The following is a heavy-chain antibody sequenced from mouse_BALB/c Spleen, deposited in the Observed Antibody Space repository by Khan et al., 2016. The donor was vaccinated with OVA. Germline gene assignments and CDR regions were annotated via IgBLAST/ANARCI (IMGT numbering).Heavy chain of an antibody. CDR1: GYSITSGYR. Sequence: EVQLQESGPGLVKPSQSLSLTCSVTGYSITSGYRWNWIRQFPGNKLEWMGYISYDGSNNYNPSLKNRISITRDTSKNHFFLMLSSVTSVYTATYCCARGGAVVPYWYFDVWGAGTTVTVSS. CDR2: ISYDGSN. D-gene: IGHD1-1*01. CDR3: ARGGAVVPYWYFDV. J-gene: IGHJ1*01. V-gene: IGHV3-6*02.